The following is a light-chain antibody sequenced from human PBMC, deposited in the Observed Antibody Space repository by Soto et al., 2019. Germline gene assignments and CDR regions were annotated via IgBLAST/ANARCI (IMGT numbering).Light chain of an antibody. CDR3: QPAYSCPLT. J-gene: IGKJ1*01. V-gene: IGKV1-12*01. CDR1: QGISSW. Sequence: DLPMTQSPSSVSASGGDRVTITCRASQGISSWLAWYQQQPGKTPKLLIYAASSLQRGVPSRFSGSGSGTDFPLTLSRLQPEDVATYYFQPAYSCPLTLSQGTKVEIK. CDR2: AAS.